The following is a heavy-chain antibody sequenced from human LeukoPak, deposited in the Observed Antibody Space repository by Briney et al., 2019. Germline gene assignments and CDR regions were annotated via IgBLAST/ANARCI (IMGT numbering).Heavy chain of an antibody. J-gene: IGHJ4*02. CDR1: GDSITSSY. CDR2: VYHSGTT. CDR3: ARASGRNCCLLEY. V-gene: IGHV4-59*01. Sequence: SETLSLTCAVSGDSITSSYWNWVRQSPEKGLEWIGFVYHSGTTSYNPSLKSRVSMSLDTSQNHFSLRLTSVTAADTATYYCARASGRNCCLLEYWGQGLPVTVSS. D-gene: IGHD6-19*01.